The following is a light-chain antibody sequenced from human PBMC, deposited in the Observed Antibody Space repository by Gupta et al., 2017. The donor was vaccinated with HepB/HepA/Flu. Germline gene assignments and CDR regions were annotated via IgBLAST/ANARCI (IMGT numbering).Light chain of an antibody. CDR2: RDN. V-gene: IGLV1-47*01. Sequence: QSGVTQSPSASGTPGQRVTISCSGSSSNIGNNYVYWYQQLPGTAPKLFIYRDNQRPSGVPDRFSGSKSGTIASLAISGLRVEDEADYYCAVWDDGWVFGGGTKLTV. J-gene: IGLJ3*02. CDR3: AVWDDGWV. CDR1: SSNIGNNY.